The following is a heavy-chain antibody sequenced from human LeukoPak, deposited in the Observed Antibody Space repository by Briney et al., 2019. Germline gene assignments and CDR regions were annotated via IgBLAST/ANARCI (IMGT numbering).Heavy chain of an antibody. CDR3: ARDLKREADY. D-gene: IGHD3-9*01. Sequence: ASVKVSCKASGGTFSSYAISWVRQAPGQGLEWMGRIIPIFGTANYAQKFQGRVTITTDESTSTAYMELSSLRSDDTAVYYCARDLKREADYWGQGTLVTVSS. J-gene: IGHJ4*02. CDR1: GGTFSSYA. CDR2: IIPIFGTA. V-gene: IGHV1-69*05.